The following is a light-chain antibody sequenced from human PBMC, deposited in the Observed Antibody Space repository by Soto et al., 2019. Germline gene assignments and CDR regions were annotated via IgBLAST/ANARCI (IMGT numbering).Light chain of an antibody. CDR3: AAWDDSLSGWV. Sequence: QSVLTQPASASGTTGQRVTISCSGSSSNIGSNYVYWYQQLPGTAPKLLIYRNNQRPSGVPDRFSGSKSGTSASLAISGLRSEDEADYYCAAWDDSLSGWVFGGGTKLTV. J-gene: IGLJ3*02. CDR1: SSNIGSNY. CDR2: RNN. V-gene: IGLV1-47*01.